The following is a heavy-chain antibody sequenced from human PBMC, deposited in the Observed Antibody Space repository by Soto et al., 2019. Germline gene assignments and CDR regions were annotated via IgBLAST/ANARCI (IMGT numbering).Heavy chain of an antibody. D-gene: IGHD3-10*01. CDR3: ARVDWIGETGFDY. V-gene: IGHV4-59*01. CDR2: IYYSGST. CDR1: GGSISSYY. Sequence: SETLSLTCTVSGGSISSYYWSWIRQPPGKGLEWIGYIYYSGSTNYNPSLKSRVTISVDTSKNQFSLNVSSVTAADTAVYYCARVDWIGETGFDYWGQGTLVTVS. J-gene: IGHJ4*02.